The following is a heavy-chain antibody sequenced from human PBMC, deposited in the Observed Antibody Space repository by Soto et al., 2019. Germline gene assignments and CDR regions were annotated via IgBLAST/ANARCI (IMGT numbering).Heavy chain of an antibody. CDR2: IYSGGSK. V-gene: IGHV3-66*01. CDR1: GFTVSSNY. Sequence: EVQLVESGGGLVKPGGSLRLSCAASGFTVSSNYMNWVRQAPGKGLEWVSVIYSGGSKYYEDSVKGSCTISSDNSENKLYLQFYGMRSEVTAVYYGARDFIYSAELTHWGQGTPVTVSS. D-gene: IGHD2-2*01. J-gene: IGHJ4*02. CDR3: ARDFIYSAELTH.